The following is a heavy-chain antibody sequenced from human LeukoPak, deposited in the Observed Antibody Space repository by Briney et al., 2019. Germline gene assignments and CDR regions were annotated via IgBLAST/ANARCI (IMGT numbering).Heavy chain of an antibody. CDR2: IYYSGST. CDR3: ARLQLEYYYDSSGYYDY. Sequence: PSETLSLTCTVSGGSISSSSYYWGWIRQPPGKGLEWIGSIYYSGSTYYNPSLKSRVTISVDTSKIQFSLKLSSVTAADTAVYYCARLQLEYYYDSSGYYDYWGQGTLVTVSS. CDR1: GGSISSSSYY. J-gene: IGHJ4*02. D-gene: IGHD3-22*01. V-gene: IGHV4-39*01.